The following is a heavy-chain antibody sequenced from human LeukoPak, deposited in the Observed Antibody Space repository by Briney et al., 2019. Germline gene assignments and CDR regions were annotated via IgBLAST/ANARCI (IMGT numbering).Heavy chain of an antibody. Sequence: GGSLRLSCAASGFTFSDYYMSWIRQAPGKGLEWVSYISSSGSTIYYADSVKGRFTISRDNAKNPLYLQMNSLRAEDTAVYYCASLRYSSSDFDYWGQGTLVTVSS. D-gene: IGHD6-13*01. CDR2: ISSSGSTI. CDR3: ASLRYSSSDFDY. V-gene: IGHV3-11*01. J-gene: IGHJ4*02. CDR1: GFTFSDYY.